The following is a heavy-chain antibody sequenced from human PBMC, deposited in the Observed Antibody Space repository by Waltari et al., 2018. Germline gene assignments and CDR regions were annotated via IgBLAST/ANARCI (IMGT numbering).Heavy chain of an antibody. J-gene: IGHJ3*02. CDR1: GGSISRSNYH. CDR2: IYYSGST. D-gene: IGHD5-12*01. V-gene: IGHV4-39*01. CDR3: ARLPLSGYDKRAFDI. Sequence: QLQLQESGPGLVKPSETLSLTCTVSGGSISRSNYHWGWIRQAPGKGLEWIGNIYYSGSTYYNPSLKSRVTISLDTSKNQFSLKLNSVTAADTAVYYCARLPLSGYDKRAFDIWGRGTMVTVSS.